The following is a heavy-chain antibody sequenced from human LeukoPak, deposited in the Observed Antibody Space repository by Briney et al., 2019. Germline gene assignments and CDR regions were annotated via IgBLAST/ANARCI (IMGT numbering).Heavy chain of an antibody. CDR1: GFTFSSYA. CDR3: GKAPRSSGASENTWFDP. D-gene: IGHD1-26*01. CDR2: ISDSGDNT. J-gene: IGHJ5*02. Sequence: GGSLRLSCAASGFTFSSYAMRWVRQAPGKGLGWVSAISDSGDNTYYADSVRGRFTISRDNSMSSLYLQMNTLRAEDTAVYYRGKAPRSSGASENTWFDPWGQGTLVTVSS. V-gene: IGHV3-23*01.